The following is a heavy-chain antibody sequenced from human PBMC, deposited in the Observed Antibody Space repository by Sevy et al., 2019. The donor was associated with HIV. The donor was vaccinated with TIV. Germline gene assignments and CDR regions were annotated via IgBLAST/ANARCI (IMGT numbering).Heavy chain of an antibody. D-gene: IGHD2-15*01. V-gene: IGHV3-23*01. CDR2: ISRSGRST. CDR3: AKGYCSGGSCPRDYYYYGMDV. CDR1: GFTFSTYA. Sequence: GGSLRLSCAASGFTFSTYAMNWVRQAPGKGLEWVSSISRSGRSTYSADSVEGRFTISRDNFKNTLYLLLSSLRVDDTAVYYCAKGYCSGGSCPRDYYYYGMDVWGQGTTVTVSS. J-gene: IGHJ6*02.